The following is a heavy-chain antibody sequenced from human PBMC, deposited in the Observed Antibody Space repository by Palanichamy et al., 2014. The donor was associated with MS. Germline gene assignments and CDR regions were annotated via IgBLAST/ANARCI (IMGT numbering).Heavy chain of an antibody. CDR2: INKDGSEK. Sequence: EVQLVESGGGLVQPGGSLRLSCVVSGFTFRDYWMSWVRQAPGKGLEWVAIINKDGSEKHYVDSVRGRFTISRDNAKNPLYLQMSSLRVEDTAVYYCARDNSGDGWYYWGQGTLVPVSS. D-gene: IGHD5-24*01. CDR1: GFTFRDYW. CDR3: ARDNSGDGWYY. J-gene: IGHJ4*02. V-gene: IGHV3-7*03.